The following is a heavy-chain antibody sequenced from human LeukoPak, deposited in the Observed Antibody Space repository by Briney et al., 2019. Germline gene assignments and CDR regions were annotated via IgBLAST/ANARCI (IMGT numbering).Heavy chain of an antibody. CDR1: GGTFSSYG. D-gene: IGHD3-3*01. Sequence: ASVKVSCKASGGTFSSYGISWVRQAPGQGLEWMGWISAYNGNTNYAQKLQGRVTMTTDTSTSTAYMELRSLRSDDTAVYYCARGVRQDDFWSGYWVTGDYYYMDVWGKGTTVTVSS. CDR2: ISAYNGNT. J-gene: IGHJ6*03. V-gene: IGHV1-18*01. CDR3: ARGVRQDDFWSGYWVTGDYYYMDV.